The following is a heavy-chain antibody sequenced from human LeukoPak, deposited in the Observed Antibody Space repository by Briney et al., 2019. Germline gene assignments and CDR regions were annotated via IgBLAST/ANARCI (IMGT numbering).Heavy chain of an antibody. V-gene: IGHV3-23*01. CDR1: GFTFTNAW. D-gene: IGHD6-13*01. CDR3: AKVGVLPYSSPGDY. CDR2: ISGSSGST. Sequence: PGGSLRLSCAASGFTFTNAWMNWVRQAPGKGLEWVSAISGSSGSTYYADSVKGRFTISRDNSKNTLYLQMNSLRAEDTAVYCCAKVGVLPYSSPGDYWGQGTLVTVSS. J-gene: IGHJ4*02.